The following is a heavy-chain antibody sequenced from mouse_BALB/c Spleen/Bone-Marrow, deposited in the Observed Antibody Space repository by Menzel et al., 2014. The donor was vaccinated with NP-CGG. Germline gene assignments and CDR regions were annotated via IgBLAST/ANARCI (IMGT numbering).Heavy chain of an antibody. V-gene: IGHV5-4*02. Sequence: EVKLMESGGGLVKPGGSLKLSCAASGFTFRDYYMYWVRQTPEKRLEWVATISDGGTYTYYSDSGKGRFTISRDKAKNNLYLQMTNLMSEDTAMYRCVRDGDYRYAWFSYWGQGTLVTVSA. CDR3: VRDGDYRYAWFSY. D-gene: IGHD2-14*01. J-gene: IGHJ3*01. CDR2: ISDGGTYT. CDR1: GFTFRDYY.